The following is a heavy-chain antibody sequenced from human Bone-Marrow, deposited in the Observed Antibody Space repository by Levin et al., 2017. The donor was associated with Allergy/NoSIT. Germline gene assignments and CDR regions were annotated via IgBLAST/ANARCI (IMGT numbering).Heavy chain of an antibody. CDR2: INHSGST. Sequence: SQTLSLTCAVYGGSFSGYYWSWIRQPPGKGLEWIGEINHSGSTNYNPSLKSRVTISVDTSKNQFSLKLSSVTAADTAVYYCARDPGHGWFDPWGQGTLVTVSS. J-gene: IGHJ5*02. CDR1: GGSFSGYY. V-gene: IGHV4-34*01. CDR3: ARDPGHGWFDP.